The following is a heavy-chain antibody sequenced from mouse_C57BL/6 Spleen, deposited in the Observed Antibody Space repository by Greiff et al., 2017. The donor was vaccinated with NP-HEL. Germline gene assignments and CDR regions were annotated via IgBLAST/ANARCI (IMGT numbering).Heavy chain of an antibody. CDR1: GFSLTSYA. J-gene: IGHJ4*01. CDR2: IWTGGGT. D-gene: IGHD2-4*01. CDR3: ARNGNDYPFDAMDY. Sequence: QVQLQQSGPGLVAPSQSLSITCTVSGFSLTSYAISWVRQPPGKGLEWLGVIWTGGGTNYNSALKSRLSISKDNSKSQVFLKMNSLQTDDTARYYCARNGNDYPFDAMDYWGQGTSVTVSS. V-gene: IGHV2-9-1*01.